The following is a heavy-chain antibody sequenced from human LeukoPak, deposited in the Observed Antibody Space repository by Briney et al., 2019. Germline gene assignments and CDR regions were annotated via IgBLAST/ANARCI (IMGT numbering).Heavy chain of an antibody. V-gene: IGHV1-2*02. D-gene: IGHD6-13*01. CDR2: INPNSGGT. J-gene: IGHJ3*02. Sequence: ASVKVSCKASGGTFSSYAISWVRQAPGQGLEWMGWINPNSGGTNYAQKFQGRVTMTRDTSISTAYMELSRLRSDDTAVYYCARAALLYSSSWSDAFDIWGQGTMVTVSS. CDR3: ARAALLYSSSWSDAFDI. CDR1: GGTFSSYA.